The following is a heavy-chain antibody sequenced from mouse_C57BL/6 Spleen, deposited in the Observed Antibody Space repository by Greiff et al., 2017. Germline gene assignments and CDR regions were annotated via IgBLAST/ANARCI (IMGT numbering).Heavy chain of an antibody. Sequence: EVQVVESGGGLVKPGGSLKLSCAASGFTFSSYAMSWVRQTPGKRLEWVATISDGGSYTYYTDNVKGRFTISRDNAKNNLYLQMSHLKSEDTAMDYCARDRLLRGSFAYWGQGTLVTVSA. CDR1: GFTFSSYA. J-gene: IGHJ3*01. D-gene: IGHD1-1*01. V-gene: IGHV5-4*01. CDR3: ARDRLLRGSFAY. CDR2: ISDGGSYT.